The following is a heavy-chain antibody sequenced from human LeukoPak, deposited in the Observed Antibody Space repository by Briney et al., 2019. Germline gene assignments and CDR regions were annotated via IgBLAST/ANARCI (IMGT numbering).Heavy chain of an antibody. CDR2: TYYRSRWIN. CDR3: ARESGDYVKFDY. V-gene: IGHV6-1*01. Sequence: SQTLSLTCAISGDSVSTNLAAWNWLRQSPSRGLEWLGRTYYRSRWINEYAISVQSRITISPDTSKNQFSLQLNFVTPEDTAVYYCARESGDYVKFDYWGQGTLVTVSS. CDR1: GDSVSTNLAA. J-gene: IGHJ4*02. D-gene: IGHD3-16*01.